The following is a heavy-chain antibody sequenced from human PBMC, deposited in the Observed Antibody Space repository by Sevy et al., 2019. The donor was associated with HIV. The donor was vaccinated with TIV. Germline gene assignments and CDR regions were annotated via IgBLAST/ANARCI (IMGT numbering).Heavy chain of an antibody. J-gene: IGHJ6*02. V-gene: IGHV5-51*01. D-gene: IGHD6-6*01. CDR2: IYPGDSDT. CDR1: GYSFATYW. Sequence: GESLKISCKGSGYSFATYWIGWVRQMPGKGLEWMGIIYPGDSDTRYRPSFQGQVTISADRSISTAFLQWSSLKASDTAIYHCARRSSSSELGHAMDVWGQGTTVTVSS. CDR3: ARRSSSSELGHAMDV.